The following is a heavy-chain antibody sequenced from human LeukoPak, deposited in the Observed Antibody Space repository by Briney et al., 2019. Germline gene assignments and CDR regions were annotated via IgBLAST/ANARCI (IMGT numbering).Heavy chain of an antibody. CDR1: GFTFSSYA. Sequence: PGGSLRLSCAASGFTFSSYAMSWVRQAPGKGLEWVSAISGSGGSTYYADSVKGRFTISRDNSKNTLYLQMNSLRAEDTAVYYCAKDNAMYYYGSGSQQPVDYWGQGTLVTVSS. CDR3: AKDNAMYYYGSGSQQPVDY. D-gene: IGHD3-10*01. CDR2: ISGSGGST. V-gene: IGHV3-23*01. J-gene: IGHJ4*02.